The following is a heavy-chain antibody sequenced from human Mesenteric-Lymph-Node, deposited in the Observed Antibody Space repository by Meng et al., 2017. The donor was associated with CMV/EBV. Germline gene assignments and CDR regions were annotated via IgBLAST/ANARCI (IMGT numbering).Heavy chain of an antibody. D-gene: IGHD1-1*01. CDR3: AKTTSYYYVMDV. V-gene: IGHV3-9*03. Sequence: SLKISYAASGFTFDDYAMHWVRQAPGKGLEWVSGISWNSGSVGYADSVKGRFIISRDNAKNSLYLQMNSLRTEDMAFYYCAKTTSYYYVMDVWGQGTTVTVSS. CDR1: GFTFDDYA. CDR2: ISWNSGSV. J-gene: IGHJ6*02.